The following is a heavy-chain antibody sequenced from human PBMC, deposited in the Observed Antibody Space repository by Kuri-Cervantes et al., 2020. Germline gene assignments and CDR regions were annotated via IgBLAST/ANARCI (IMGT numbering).Heavy chain of an antibody. CDR3: ARSRLLGELSPFDI. CDR2: IYYSGST. J-gene: IGHJ3*02. D-gene: IGHD3-16*02. Sequence: SETLSLTCAVYGGSFSGYYWSWIRQPPGKGLEWIGYIYYSGSTNYNPSLKSRVTISVDTSKNQFSLKLSSVTAADTAVYYCARSRLLGELSPFDIWGQGTMVTVSS. CDR1: GGSFSGYY. V-gene: IGHV4-59*01.